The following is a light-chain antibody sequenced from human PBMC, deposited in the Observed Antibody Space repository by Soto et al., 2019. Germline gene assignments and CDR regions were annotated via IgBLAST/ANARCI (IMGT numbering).Light chain of an antibody. CDR3: QQYNDWPPT. CDR2: GAS. J-gene: IGKJ1*01. CDR1: QSVRSN. Sequence: EIVMTQSPATLSASPWERAALYCRASQSVRSNLAWYQQKPGQAPRLLIYGASTRATGIPARFSGSGSGTEFTLSIGSLQSEDFAVYYCQQYNDWPPTFGQGTKVDIK. V-gene: IGKV3-15*01.